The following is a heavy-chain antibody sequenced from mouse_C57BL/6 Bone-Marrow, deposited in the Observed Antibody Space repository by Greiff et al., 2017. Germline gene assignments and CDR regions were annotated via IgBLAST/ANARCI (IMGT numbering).Heavy chain of an antibody. CDR2: ISDGGSYT. V-gene: IGHV5-4*01. Sequence: EVKLVESGGGLVKPGGSLKLSCAASGFTFSSYAMSWVRQTPEKRLEWVATISDGGSYTYYPDNVKGRFTISRDNAKNNLYLQMSHLKSEDTAMYYCARENGNYGYWGQGTTLTVSS. D-gene: IGHD2-1*01. CDR1: GFTFSSYA. CDR3: ARENGNYGY. J-gene: IGHJ2*01.